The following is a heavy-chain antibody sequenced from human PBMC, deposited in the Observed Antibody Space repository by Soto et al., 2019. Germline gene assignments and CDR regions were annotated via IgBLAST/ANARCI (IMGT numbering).Heavy chain of an antibody. CDR1: GFTFSSYA. J-gene: IGHJ6*02. V-gene: IGHV3-30-3*01. Sequence: QVQLVESGGGVVQPGRSLRLSCAASGFTFSSYAMHWVRQAPGKGLEWVAVISYDGSNKYYADSVKGRFTISRDNSKNTLYLQMTSLRAEDTAVYYCARDLGDWNRRGPVSDGMDVWGQGTTVTVSS. CDR2: ISYDGSNK. CDR3: ARDLGDWNRRGPVSDGMDV. D-gene: IGHD1-1*01.